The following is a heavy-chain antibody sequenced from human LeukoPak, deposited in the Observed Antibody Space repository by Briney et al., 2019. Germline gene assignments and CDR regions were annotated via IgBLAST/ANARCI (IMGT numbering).Heavy chain of an antibody. V-gene: IGHV3-30*02. J-gene: IGHJ4*02. CDR1: GFTFSSYG. CDR2: IRYDGSDK. D-gene: IGHD1-26*01. Sequence: PGGSLRLSCVASGFTFSSYGMHWVRQAPGKGLEWVTFIRYDGSDKYYADSVTGRFTISRDNSKNTLYLQMNSLRAEDTAVYYCAKDLSYLGVVGATAFDYWGQGTLVTVSS. CDR3: AKDLSYLGVVGATAFDY.